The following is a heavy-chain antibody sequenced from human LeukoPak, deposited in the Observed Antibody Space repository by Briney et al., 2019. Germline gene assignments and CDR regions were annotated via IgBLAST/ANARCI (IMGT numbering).Heavy chain of an antibody. CDR3: ARQSDKAAGGTFAFDY. V-gene: IGHV4-4*07. J-gene: IGHJ4*02. CDR2: INTSGST. Sequence: SETLSLTCTVSGDSISTYYWSWIRQPAGKGLEWIGRINTSGSTNYNPSLKSRVTMSVDTSKNQLSLKLSSVTAADTAVYYCARQSDKAAGGTFAFDYWGQGALVTVS. CDR1: GDSISTYY. D-gene: IGHD6-13*01.